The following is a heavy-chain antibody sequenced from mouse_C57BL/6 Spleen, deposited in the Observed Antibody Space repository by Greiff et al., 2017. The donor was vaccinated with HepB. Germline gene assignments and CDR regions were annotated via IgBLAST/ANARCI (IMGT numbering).Heavy chain of an antibody. J-gene: IGHJ2*01. CDR3: AREALGYFDY. CDR1: GFTFSSYA. D-gene: IGHD4-1*01. CDR2: ISDGGSYT. V-gene: IGHV5-4*01. Sequence: DVMLVESGGGLVKPGGSLKLSCAASGFTFSSYAMSWVRQTPEKRLEWVATISDGGSYTYYPDNVKGRFTISRDNAKNNLYLQMSHLKSEDTAMYYCAREALGYFDYWGQGTTLTVSS.